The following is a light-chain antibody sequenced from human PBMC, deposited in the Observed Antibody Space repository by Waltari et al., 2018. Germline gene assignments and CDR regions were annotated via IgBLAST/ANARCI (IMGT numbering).Light chain of an antibody. V-gene: IGKV3-20*01. CDR3: QHYGISPPGL. J-gene: IGKJ3*01. CDR2: GAS. Sequence: EIVLTQSPATLSLSPGERATLSCRASQSVSSSYLAWYQQKPGQAPRLLMYGASSRATGIPDRFSGSGSGTDFTLTISRLEPEDFAVYYCQHYGISPPGLFGPGTKVDIK. CDR1: QSVSSSY.